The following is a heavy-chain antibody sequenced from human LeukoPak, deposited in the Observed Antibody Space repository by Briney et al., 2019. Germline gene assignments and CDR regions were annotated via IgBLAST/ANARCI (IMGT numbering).Heavy chain of an antibody. CDR2: VNPSSISA. CDR1: GYTVTSYY. V-gene: IGHV1-46*01. D-gene: IGHD2-8*01. Sequence: ASVKVSCKASGYTVTSYYMHWVRQAPGQGLEWMGIVNPSSISASYAQKFQGRVTMTRDTSTSTVSMELSSLRSDDTAVYYCARSKYCTNGVCYLRYNWFDPWGQGTLVTVSS. CDR3: ARSKYCTNGVCYLRYNWFDP. J-gene: IGHJ5*02.